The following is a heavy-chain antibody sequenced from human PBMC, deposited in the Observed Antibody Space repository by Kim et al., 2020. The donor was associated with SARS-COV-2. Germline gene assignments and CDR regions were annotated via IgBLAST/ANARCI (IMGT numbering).Heavy chain of an antibody. CDR3: ASKTMVRGAIPDHGMDV. V-gene: IGHV4-39*01. D-gene: IGHD3-10*01. J-gene: IGHJ6*02. Sequence: LKRRVTIPEDTSKNQFSLKLSSVTAADTAVYYCASKTMVRGAIPDHGMDVWGQGTTVTVSS.